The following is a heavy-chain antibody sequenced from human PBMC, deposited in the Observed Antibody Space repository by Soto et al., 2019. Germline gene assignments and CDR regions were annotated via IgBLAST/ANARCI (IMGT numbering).Heavy chain of an antibody. J-gene: IGHJ5*02. CDR1: GDSLSSGGYY. D-gene: IGHD2-2*01. V-gene: IGHV4-31*03. Sequence: SETLSLTCTVYGDSLSSGGYYWNWIRQHPGKGLEWIGHIYYTGLTFYNPSLKSRTTMSVDTSKNQFSLKLSSVTAADTAVYYCARLGDQLLDNWFDPWGQGTQVTVS. CDR2: IYYTGLT. CDR3: ARLGDQLLDNWFDP.